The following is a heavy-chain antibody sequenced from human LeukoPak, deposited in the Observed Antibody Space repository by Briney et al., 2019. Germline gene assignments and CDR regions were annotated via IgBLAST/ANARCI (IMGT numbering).Heavy chain of an antibody. Sequence: QAGGSLRLSSTASGFTFSSYWMGWVRQAPGKGLEWVAHIKQDESERYYVNSAKGRFTISRDNAKKSLFLQMNSLRVEDTAMYFCAREGLGALWDIWGRGTMVTVSS. V-gene: IGHV3-7*03. J-gene: IGHJ3*02. CDR3: AREGLGALWDI. CDR1: GFTFSSYW. CDR2: IKQDESER. D-gene: IGHD1-26*01.